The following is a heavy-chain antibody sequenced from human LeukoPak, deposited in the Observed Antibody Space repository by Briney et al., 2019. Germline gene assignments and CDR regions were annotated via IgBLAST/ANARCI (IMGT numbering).Heavy chain of an antibody. CDR2: IYYSGST. CDR3: ARYTSHWGDFDY. J-gene: IGHJ4*02. D-gene: IGHD6-13*01. CDR1: GGSISSYC. Sequence: SETLSLTCTVSGGSISSYCWSWIRQPPGKGLEWIGYIYYSGSTNYNPSLKSRVTISVDTSKNQFSLKLSSVTAADTAVYYCARYTSHWGDFDYWGQGTLVTVSS. V-gene: IGHV4-59*01.